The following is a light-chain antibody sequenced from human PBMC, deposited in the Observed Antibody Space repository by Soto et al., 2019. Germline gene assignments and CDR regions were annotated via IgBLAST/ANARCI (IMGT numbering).Light chain of an antibody. Sequence: DIQRTQSPPSLSASVGDSVTITCRASQRIGSYVNWYQQKPGKAPKLLISAATNLEDGVPSRFSGSGSGTDFSLSVSSLQPEDFATHYCQQSYSIPVWTFCQGANVDI. CDR3: QQSYSIPVWT. CDR2: AAT. CDR1: QRIGSY. V-gene: IGKV1-39*01. J-gene: IGKJ1*01.